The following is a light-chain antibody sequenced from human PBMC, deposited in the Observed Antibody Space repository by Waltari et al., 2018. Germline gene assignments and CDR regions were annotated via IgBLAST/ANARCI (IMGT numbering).Light chain of an antibody. J-gene: IGKJ4*01. Sequence: IVLTQPPDTLFFSPGQRATLSCRASQTINNNFLVWYQQNPGQAPRLLIHEASSRATGFPDRFSGSGSGTDFTLTISRLEPEDVAVYYCQQYDGSVLTFGGGTKVEI. CDR2: EAS. V-gene: IGKV3-20*01. CDR1: QTINNNF. CDR3: QQYDGSVLT.